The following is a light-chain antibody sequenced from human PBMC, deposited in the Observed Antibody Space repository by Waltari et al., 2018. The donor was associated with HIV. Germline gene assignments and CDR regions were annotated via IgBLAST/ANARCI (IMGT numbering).Light chain of an antibody. CDR1: QSVLNSAHNKHH. CDR3: QQYYDIPLT. J-gene: IGKJ4*01. V-gene: IGKV4-1*01. CDR2: WAA. Sequence: IVMTQSPDSLAVSVGERARIDCKPSQSVLNSAHNKHHLAWYQQRPGQPPKLLISWAAMRESGVPDRFSGSGSGTDFTLTISRLQAEDVAVYYCQQYYDIPLTFGGGTKVEMK.